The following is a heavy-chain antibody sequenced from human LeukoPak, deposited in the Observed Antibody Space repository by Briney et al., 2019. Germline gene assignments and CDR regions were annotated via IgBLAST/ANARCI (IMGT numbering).Heavy chain of an antibody. CDR2: INRDGSQK. J-gene: IGHJ1*01. CDR3: AKEVREPVKLGYCSGGSCSEYFQH. D-gene: IGHD2-15*01. V-gene: IGHV3-7*03. CDR1: GFSLSAYW. Sequence: PGGSLRLSCAASGFSLSAYWMTWVRQAPGKGLEWVANINRDGSQKNHVDSVKGRFTISRDNAENSLFLQMNSLTAEDTAVYYCAKEVREPVKLGYCSGGSCSEYFQHWGQGTLVTVSS.